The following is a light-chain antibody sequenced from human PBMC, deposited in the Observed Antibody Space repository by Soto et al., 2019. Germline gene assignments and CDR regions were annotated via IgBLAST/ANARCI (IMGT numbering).Light chain of an antibody. Sequence: VMTQSPATLSVSPGERATLSCRASQSVSSNLAWYQQKPGQAPRLLIYGASSRATGIPDKFSGSGSGTDFTLTISRLEPEDFAVYYCQQYGSSPCTFGQGTKVDI. V-gene: IGKV3-20*01. CDR3: QQYGSSPCT. CDR1: QSVSSN. J-gene: IGKJ1*01. CDR2: GAS.